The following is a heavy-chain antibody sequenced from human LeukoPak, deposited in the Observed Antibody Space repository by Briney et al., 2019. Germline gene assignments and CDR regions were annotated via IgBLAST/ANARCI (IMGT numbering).Heavy chain of an antibody. V-gene: IGHV1-8*01. CDR1: GYTFTSYD. CDR2: MNTNSGNT. Sequence: GASVKVSCKASGYTFTSYDINWVRRATGQGLEWMGWMNTNSGNTGHAQKFQGRLTMTRATSTNTAYMELSSLRSEDTAVYYCARGGDIAVVPAAMVGPWGQGTLVTVSS. J-gene: IGHJ5*02. D-gene: IGHD2-2*01. CDR3: ARGGDIAVVPAAMVGP.